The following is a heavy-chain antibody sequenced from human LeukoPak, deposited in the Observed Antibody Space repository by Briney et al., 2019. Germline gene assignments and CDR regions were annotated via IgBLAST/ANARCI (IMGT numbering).Heavy chain of an antibody. J-gene: IGHJ3*02. CDR2: ISSSSSYI. V-gene: IGHV3-21*01. Sequence: GGSLSLSCAASGFTFSSYAMSWVRQAPGKGLEWVSSISSSSSYIYYADSVKGRFTISRDNAKNSLYLQMNSLRAEDTAVYYCARTYYYGSGSYYDAFDIWGQGTMVTVSS. D-gene: IGHD3-10*01. CDR3: ARTYYYGSGSYYDAFDI. CDR1: GFTFSSYA.